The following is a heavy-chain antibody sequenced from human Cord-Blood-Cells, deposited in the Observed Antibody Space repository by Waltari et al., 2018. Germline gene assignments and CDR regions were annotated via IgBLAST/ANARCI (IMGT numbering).Heavy chain of an antibody. J-gene: IGHJ3*02. D-gene: IGHD2-2*01. V-gene: IGHV4-39*01. CDR3: ARHEICSSTSCYPDAFDI. CDR2: IYYSGST. CDR1: GGSISSSSYY. Sequence: QLQLQESGPGLVKPSETLSLTCTVSGGSISSSSYYWGWIRQPPGTGLEWIGSIYYSGSTYYNPSLKSRVTISVDTSKNQFSLKLSSVTAADTAVYYCARHEICSSTSCYPDAFDIWGQGTMVTVSS.